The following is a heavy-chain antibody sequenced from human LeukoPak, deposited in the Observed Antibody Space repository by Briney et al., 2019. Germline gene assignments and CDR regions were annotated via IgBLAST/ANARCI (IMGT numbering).Heavy chain of an antibody. CDR2: INSDGIIT. D-gene: IGHD3-22*01. CDR3: ARGYFDTSGYKGFSDAFDI. CDR1: GFTFSSYW. Sequence: PGGSLRLSCAASGFTFSSYWMHWVRQAPGKGLVWVSRINSDGIITSYADSVIRTYADSVKGRFTISRDNAKNTLFLQMNSLRAEDTAVYYCARGYFDTSGYKGFSDAFDIWGQGTVVTVSS. J-gene: IGHJ3*02. V-gene: IGHV3-74*01.